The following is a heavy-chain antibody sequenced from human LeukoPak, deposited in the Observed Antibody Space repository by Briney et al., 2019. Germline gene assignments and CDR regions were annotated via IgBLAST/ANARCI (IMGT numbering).Heavy chain of an antibody. CDR1: GGSFSGYY. V-gene: IGHV4-34*01. J-gene: IGHJ4*02. D-gene: IGHD3-22*01. CDR3: ARAGDNSGYADY. CDR2: INHRGST. Sequence: PSETLSLTCAVYGGSFSGYYWSWIRQPPGKGLEWIGEINHRGSTNYNPSLKSRATISVDTSKNQFSLRLSSVTAADTAVYYCARAGDNSGYADYWGQGTLVTVSS.